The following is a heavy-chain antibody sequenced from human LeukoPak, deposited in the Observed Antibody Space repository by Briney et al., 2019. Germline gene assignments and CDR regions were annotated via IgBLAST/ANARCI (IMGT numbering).Heavy chain of an antibody. CDR3: AREVWGPEY. D-gene: IGHD1-14*01. V-gene: IGHV3-7*01. Sequence: GHSLRLSCAAAGFTFTKYWITWVRQAAGKVLEWVGNIKQDGSDKNYMDSVKGRFTISRDNTKNSVYLQMSSLRAEDTAVYYCAREVWGPEYWGQGTLVTVSS. CDR1: GFTFTKYW. CDR2: IKQDGSDK. J-gene: IGHJ4*02.